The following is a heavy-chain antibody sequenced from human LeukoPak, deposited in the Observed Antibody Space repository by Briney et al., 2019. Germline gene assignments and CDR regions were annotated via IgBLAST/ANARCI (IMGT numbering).Heavy chain of an antibody. D-gene: IGHD3-10*01. V-gene: IGHV4-59*11. CDR1: GGSINSHY. J-gene: IGHJ5*02. CDR2: VFYTGSS. Sequence: SETLSLTGTVSGGSINSHYGSWIRQPPGKGLEWVGHVFYTGSSNYNPSLKSRVTISVDRSKNQFSLRLTSVTAADTAIYFCARAGPWQIDPWGQGTLVTVSS. CDR3: ARAGPWQIDP.